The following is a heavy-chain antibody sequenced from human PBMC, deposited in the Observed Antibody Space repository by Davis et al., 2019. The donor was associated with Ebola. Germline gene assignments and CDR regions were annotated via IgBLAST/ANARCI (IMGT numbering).Heavy chain of an antibody. CDR1: GFTFSDYY. Sequence: PGGSLRLSCAASGFTFSDYYMSWIRQAPGKGLEWVSYIGTSGSTIYYADSVKGRFTISRDDAKNSVYLQMNSLRAEDTAVYYCARGWTARHSINYFDFWGQGALVIVSS. D-gene: IGHD6-6*01. J-gene: IGHJ4*02. CDR3: ARGWTARHSINYFDF. V-gene: IGHV3-11*01. CDR2: IGTSGSTI.